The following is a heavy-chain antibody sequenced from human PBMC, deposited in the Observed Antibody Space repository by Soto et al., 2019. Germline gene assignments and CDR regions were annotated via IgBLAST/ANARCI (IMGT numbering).Heavy chain of an antibody. Sequence: QVQLVESGGGVVQPGRSLRLSCAASGFTFSSYGMHWVRQAPGKGLEWVAVISYDGSNKYYADSVKGRFTISRDNSKNTLYLQMNSLRAEDTAVYYCAKDTRILTYYYYMDVWAKGPRSPSP. CDR1: GFTFSSYG. J-gene: IGHJ6*03. CDR2: ISYDGSNK. CDR3: AKDTRILTYYYYMDV. V-gene: IGHV3-30*18.